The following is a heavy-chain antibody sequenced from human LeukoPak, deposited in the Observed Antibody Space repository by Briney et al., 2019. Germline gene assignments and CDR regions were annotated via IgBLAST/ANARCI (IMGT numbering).Heavy chain of an antibody. Sequence: ASETLSLTCTVSGGSISSYYWSWIRQPPGKGLEWIGYIYYSGSTNYNPSLKSRVTISVDTPKNQFSLKLSSVTAADTAVYYCARDWCSSTSCLDAFDIWGQGTMVTVSS. J-gene: IGHJ3*02. V-gene: IGHV4-59*01. D-gene: IGHD2-2*01. CDR1: GGSISSYY. CDR2: IYYSGST. CDR3: ARDWCSSTSCLDAFDI.